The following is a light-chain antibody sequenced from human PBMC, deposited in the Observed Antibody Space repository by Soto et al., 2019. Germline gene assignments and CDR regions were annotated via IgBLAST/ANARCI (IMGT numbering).Light chain of an antibody. CDR3: SSYAGSNNLVV. CDR1: SSDVGGYNC. Sequence: QSALTQPPSASGSPGQSVTISCTGTSSDVGGYNCVSWYQQHPGKAPKLMIYEVSKRPSGVPDRFSGSKSGNTASLTVSGLQAEDEADYYCSSYAGSNNLVVFGGGTKRTVL. CDR2: EVS. J-gene: IGLJ2*01. V-gene: IGLV2-8*01.